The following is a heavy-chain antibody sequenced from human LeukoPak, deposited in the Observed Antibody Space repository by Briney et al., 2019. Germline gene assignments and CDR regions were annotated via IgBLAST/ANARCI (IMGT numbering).Heavy chain of an antibody. CDR3: ARDLLGDSPFDY. CDR2: IIPMFETT. Sequence: SVNVSCKASGDTFSNFALSWVRQAPGQGPEWVGRIIPMFETTNYAQKCQGRVTITADKSTSTAYMELSSLRSEDTAVYYCARDLLGDSPFDYWGQGTLVTVSS. V-gene: IGHV1-69*06. J-gene: IGHJ4*02. CDR1: GDTFSNFA. D-gene: IGHD3-16*01.